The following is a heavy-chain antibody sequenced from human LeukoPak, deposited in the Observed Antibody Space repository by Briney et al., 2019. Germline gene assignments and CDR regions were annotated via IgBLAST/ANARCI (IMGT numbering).Heavy chain of an antibody. V-gene: IGHV3-11*04. CDR1: GFTFSDYY. CDR2: ISSSAGTM. D-gene: IGHD2-2*01. CDR3: ARVYAGVDY. Sequence: GGSLRLSCAASGFTFSDYYMSWLRQAPGKGLEWVSYISSSAGTMYYGDSVKGRFTISRDNAKNSLYLQMNSLRAEDTAVYYCARVYAGVDYWGQGTLVTVSS. J-gene: IGHJ4*02.